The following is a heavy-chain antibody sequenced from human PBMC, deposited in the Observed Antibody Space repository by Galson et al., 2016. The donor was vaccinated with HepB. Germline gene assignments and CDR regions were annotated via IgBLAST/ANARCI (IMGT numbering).Heavy chain of an antibody. Sequence: ETLSLTCNVSGGSISSYFWSWVRQPPGKELEWIGYIYKTGNTNYSPSLKSRVTVSVDTSKNQFSLELRSMTAADTAIYYCARGVTGIPYFDFWGQGALVTVSS. J-gene: IGHJ4*02. CDR3: ARGVTGIPYFDF. CDR1: GGSISSYF. CDR2: IYKTGNT. V-gene: IGHV4-59*01. D-gene: IGHD2-21*02.